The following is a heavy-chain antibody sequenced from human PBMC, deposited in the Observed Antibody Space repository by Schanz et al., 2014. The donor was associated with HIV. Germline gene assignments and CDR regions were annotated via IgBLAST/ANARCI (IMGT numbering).Heavy chain of an antibody. J-gene: IGHJ6*02. D-gene: IGHD2-2*01. Sequence: QLVESGGGVVQPGGSLRLSCAASGFTFNTYGMHWVLQAPGKGLEWVAVISYDGSNKYYADSVKGRFTISRDNSKNTLYLQMNSLRAEDTAVYYCARDLGIVVVPATGAGMDVWGQGTTVTVSS. V-gene: IGHV3-30*03. CDR1: GFTFNTYG. CDR3: ARDLGIVVVPATGAGMDV. CDR2: ISYDGSNK.